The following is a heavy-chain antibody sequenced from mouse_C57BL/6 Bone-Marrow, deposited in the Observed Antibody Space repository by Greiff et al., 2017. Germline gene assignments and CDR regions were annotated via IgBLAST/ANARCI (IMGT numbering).Heavy chain of an antibody. CDR3: ARDAYYYGSSYWYCDV. D-gene: IGHD1-1*01. Sequence: QVQLQQPGAELVKPGASVKLSCKASGYTFTSYWMHWVKQRPGQGLEWIGMIHPNSGSTNYNEKFKSKATLTVDKSSSTAYMQLSSLTSEDSAVYYCARDAYYYGSSYWYCDVWGTGTTVTVSS. J-gene: IGHJ1*03. V-gene: IGHV1-64*01. CDR1: GYTFTSYW. CDR2: IHPNSGST.